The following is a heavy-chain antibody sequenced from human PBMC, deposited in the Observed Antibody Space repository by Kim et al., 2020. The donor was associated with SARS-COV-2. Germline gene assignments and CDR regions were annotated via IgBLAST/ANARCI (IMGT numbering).Heavy chain of an antibody. CDR2: ISYDGNHK. Sequence: GGSLRLSCTASGFTFSSYGMHWVRQAPGEGLDWLAFISYDGNHKYYADSVKGRFTISRDNSKSTLFLHMDSLRAEDTAVYFCARDGIYCNTGVCYKPFDYWGQGTLVTVSS. J-gene: IGHJ4*02. V-gene: IGHV3-30*03. CDR1: GFTFSSYG. CDR3: ARDGIYCNTGVCYKPFDY. D-gene: IGHD2-8*01.